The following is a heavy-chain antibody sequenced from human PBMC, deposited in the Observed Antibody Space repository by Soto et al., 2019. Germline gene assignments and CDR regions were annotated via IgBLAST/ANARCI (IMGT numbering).Heavy chain of an antibody. CDR3: AKDLSRWPHYAFDS. Sequence: GALRLCCTAPEISVNVYGMHGVRQAPGKGLLWGARINPESTTITYSDSVKGRFTISRDNSKNALYMQMNGLRPEDTAVYYCAKDLSRWPHYAFDSWGQGTLVTVSS. D-gene: IGHD4-17*01. J-gene: IGHJ5*01. CDR2: INPESTTI. CDR1: EISVNVYG. V-gene: IGHV3-74*01.